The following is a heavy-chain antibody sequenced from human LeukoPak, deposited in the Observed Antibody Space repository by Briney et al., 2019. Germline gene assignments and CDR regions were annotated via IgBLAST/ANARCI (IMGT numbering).Heavy chain of an antibody. J-gene: IGHJ3*02. V-gene: IGHV3-48*03. CDR1: GFTFSGCE. CDR3: ARVATMVRVPLDALDI. Sequence: GGSLRLSCAISGFTFSGCELTWVRQAPGKGLEWISYISRSGNTIYYADSVKGRFATSRDNAKNSLYLQMNSLRVEDTAVYYCARVATMVRVPLDALDIWGQGTMVSVSS. D-gene: IGHD3-10*01. CDR2: ISRSGNTI.